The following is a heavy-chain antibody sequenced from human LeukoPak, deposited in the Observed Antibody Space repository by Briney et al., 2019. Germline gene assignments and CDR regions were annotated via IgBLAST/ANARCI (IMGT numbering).Heavy chain of an antibody. J-gene: IGHJ3*02. D-gene: IGHD3-16*02. CDR2: LNWNGAST. CDR1: GFTFDDYG. CDR3: PTVYDYVWGSYRYTGAFDT. Sequence: GGSLRLSCAASGFTFDDYGLSWVRQVPGKGLEWVSGLNWNGASTDYADSVKGRFTISRDNAKNSLYLQMNSLRAEDTALYHRPTVYDYVWGSYRYTGAFDTWGQGRMVTVSS. V-gene: IGHV3-20*01.